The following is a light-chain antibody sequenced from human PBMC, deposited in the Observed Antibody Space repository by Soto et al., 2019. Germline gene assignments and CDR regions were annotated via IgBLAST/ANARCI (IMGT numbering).Light chain of an antibody. CDR1: SSVVGSYNL. CDR3: CSYAGSSTFPYV. J-gene: IGLJ1*01. V-gene: IGLV2-23*03. Sequence: QSALTQPASVSGSPGQSITISCTGTSSVVGSYNLVSWYQQHPGKAPKLMIYEGSKRPSGVSNRFSGSKSGNTASLTISGLQAEDEADYYCCSYAGSSTFPYVFGTGTKLTVL. CDR2: EGS.